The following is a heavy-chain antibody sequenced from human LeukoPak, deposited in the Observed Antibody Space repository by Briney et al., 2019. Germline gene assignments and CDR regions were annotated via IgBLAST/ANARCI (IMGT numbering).Heavy chain of an antibody. Sequence: NPGGSLRLSCAASGFTFSSYSMNWVRQAPGTGRGWVSSISSSSSYIYYADSGKGRFTISRDNAKNSLYLQMNSLRAEVTAVYYCARENIVLMVYAIDDWGQGTLVPVSS. CDR2: ISSSSSYI. V-gene: IGHV3-21*01. CDR1: GFTFSSYS. J-gene: IGHJ4*02. CDR3: ARENIVLMVYAIDD. D-gene: IGHD2-8*01.